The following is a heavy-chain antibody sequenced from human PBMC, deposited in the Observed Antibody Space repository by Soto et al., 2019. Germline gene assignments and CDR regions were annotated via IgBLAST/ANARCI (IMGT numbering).Heavy chain of an antibody. CDR3: AFNSGSGSYYFDY. CDR2: ISGGGETT. J-gene: IGHJ4*02. V-gene: IGHV3-23*01. CDR1: GFTFSSYA. D-gene: IGHD3-10*01. Sequence: EVQLLESGGGLVQPGGSLRLSCAASGFTFSSYAMWWVRQAPGKGLECVSAISGGGETTYYADSVKGRFTIPRDNSKNRLYLQMNSLRAEDTAVYYCAFNSGSGSYYFDYWGQGTLVTVSS.